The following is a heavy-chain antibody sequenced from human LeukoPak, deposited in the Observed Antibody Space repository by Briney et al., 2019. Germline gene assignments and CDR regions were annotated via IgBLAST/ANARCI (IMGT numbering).Heavy chain of an antibody. V-gene: IGHV3-20*04. J-gene: IGHJ4*02. CDR2: INWNGGST. CDR3: SSQPAVVDLDL. Sequence: PGGSLRLSCAASGFTFDDYGMSWVRQAPGKGLEWVSGINWNGGSTGYADSVKGRFTISRDNAKNSLYLQTNSLRVEDTAVYYCSSQPAVVDLDLWGQGTLVTVSS. D-gene: IGHD5-18*01. CDR1: GFTFDDYG.